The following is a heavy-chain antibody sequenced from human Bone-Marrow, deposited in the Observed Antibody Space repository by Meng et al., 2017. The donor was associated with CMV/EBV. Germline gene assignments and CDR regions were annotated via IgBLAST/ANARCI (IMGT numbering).Heavy chain of an antibody. Sequence: SVKVSCKASENTFTYYGLSWVRRAPGQALEWMGTFIPILNRAEYARKFQGRVKISADKSSTTTHLELSSLTSGDTAVYYCARSPSILVGHSEIDLWGQGTLVTVSS. CDR1: ENTFTYYG. V-gene: IGHV1-69*04. CDR2: FIPILNRA. D-gene: IGHD3-22*01. CDR3: ARSPSILVGHSEIDL. J-gene: IGHJ5*02.